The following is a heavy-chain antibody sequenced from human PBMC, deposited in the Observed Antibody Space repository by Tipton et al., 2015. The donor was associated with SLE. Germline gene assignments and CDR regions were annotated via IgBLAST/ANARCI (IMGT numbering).Heavy chain of an antibody. J-gene: IGHJ5*02. Sequence: SLRLSCAASGFPFNSYTMNWVRQAPEKGLEWVSSISSGRSYIYYADSVKGRFTISRDNAKNSLYLQMNRLRAEDTAVYYCARARSGSYSGWFDPWGQGTLVTASS. CDR1: GFPFNSYT. CDR2: ISSGRSYI. V-gene: IGHV3-21*01. CDR3: ARARSGSYSGWFDP. D-gene: IGHD1-26*01.